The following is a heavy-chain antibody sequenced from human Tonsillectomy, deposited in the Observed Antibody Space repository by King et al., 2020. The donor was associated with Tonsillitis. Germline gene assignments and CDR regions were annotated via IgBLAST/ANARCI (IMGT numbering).Heavy chain of an antibody. CDR2: IYYSGST. CDR1: GGSISSYY. D-gene: IGHD3-22*01. V-gene: IGHV4-59*01. J-gene: IGHJ4*02. CDR3: ARDQNYKDGSGYYRGGFDY. Sequence: VQLQESGPGLVKPSETLSLTCTVSGGSISSYYWSWIRQPPGKGLEWIGYIYYSGSTNYNPSLKSRVTISVDTSKNQFSLKLSSVTAADTAVYYCARDQNYKDGSGYYRGGFDYWGQGTLVTVSS.